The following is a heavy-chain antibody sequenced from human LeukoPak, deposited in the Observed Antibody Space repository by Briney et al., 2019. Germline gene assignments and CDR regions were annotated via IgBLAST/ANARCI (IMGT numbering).Heavy chain of an antibody. Sequence: GRSLRLSCAASGFTFSAFGMHWVRQAPGKGLEWVAVLSFDGSRQYYADAVRGRFIISRDNAKNTPYLQMNCLRAEDTAVYYCARGATASFDPWGQGTLVSVSS. J-gene: IGHJ5*02. CDR1: GFTFSAFG. CDR3: ARGATASFDP. D-gene: IGHD5-12*01. CDR2: LSFDGSRQ. V-gene: IGHV3-30*04.